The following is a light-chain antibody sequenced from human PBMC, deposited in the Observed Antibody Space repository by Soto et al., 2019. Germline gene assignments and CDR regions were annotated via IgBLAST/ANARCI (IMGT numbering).Light chain of an antibody. J-gene: IGKJ1*01. CDR2: GAS. V-gene: IGKV3-11*01. Sequence: EIVLTQSLATLSLSPGERATLSCRASQSVSSYLAWYQQKPGQAPRLLIYGASNRATGIPARFSGSGSGTDFTLTISSLEPEDFAVYYCQQRSSWPRTFGQGTKVEI. CDR3: QQRSSWPRT. CDR1: QSVSSY.